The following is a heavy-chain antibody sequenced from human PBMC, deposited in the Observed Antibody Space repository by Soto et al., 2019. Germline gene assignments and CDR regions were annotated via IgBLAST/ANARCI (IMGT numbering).Heavy chain of an antibody. D-gene: IGHD3-10*01. CDR1: GGSISSSSYY. CDR3: ARHRGPMVRGVITNWFDP. J-gene: IGHJ5*02. Sequence: SETLSLTCTVSGGSISSSSYYWGWIRQPPGKGLEWIVSIYYSGSTYYNPSLKSQVTISVDTSKNQFSLKLSSVTAADTAVYYCARHRGPMVRGVITNWFDPWGQGTLVTVSS. V-gene: IGHV4-39*01. CDR2: IYYSGST.